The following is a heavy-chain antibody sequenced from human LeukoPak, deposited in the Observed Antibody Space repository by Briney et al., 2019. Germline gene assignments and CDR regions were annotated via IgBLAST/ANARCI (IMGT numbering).Heavy chain of an antibody. CDR3: ARVRGGYYSDF. Sequence: GGSLRLSCAASGFIFSSYWMHWVRQAPGKGLVWVSRINGDGSDTTYADSVKGRFTISRDNAQNTLYLRMNSLRAEDTAVYYCARVRGGYYSDFWGQGTLVTVSS. D-gene: IGHD3-22*01. V-gene: IGHV3-74*01. CDR2: INGDGSDT. J-gene: IGHJ4*02. CDR1: GFIFSSYW.